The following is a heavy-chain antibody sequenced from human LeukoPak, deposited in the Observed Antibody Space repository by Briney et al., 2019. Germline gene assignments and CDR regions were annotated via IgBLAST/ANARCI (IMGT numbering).Heavy chain of an antibody. J-gene: IGHJ4*02. Sequence: GGSLRLSCAASGFTFSSYWMHWVRQAPGKGLVWVSRINSDGSSTSYADSVKGRFTISRDNSKNTLYLQMNSLRAEDTALYYCARRADSNDKRRLDYWGQGTLVTVSS. CDR2: INSDGSST. CDR3: ARRADSNDKRRLDY. V-gene: IGHV3-74*01. CDR1: GFTFSSYW. D-gene: IGHD3-22*01.